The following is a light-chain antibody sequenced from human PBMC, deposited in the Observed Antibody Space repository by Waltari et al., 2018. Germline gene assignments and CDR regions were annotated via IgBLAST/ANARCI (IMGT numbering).Light chain of an antibody. CDR1: QSVLYSSDNKHY. V-gene: IGKV4-1*01. J-gene: IGKJ1*01. CDR2: WAS. CDR3: QQYYRSPWT. Sequence: DIVMTQSPDSLSVSLGEAATINCTSSQSVLYSSDNKHYLAWYQQKPGQPPNLLIYWASTRESGVPDRFSGSGSGTDFTLTISSLQAEDVAVYYCQQYYRSPWTFGQGTRVEIK.